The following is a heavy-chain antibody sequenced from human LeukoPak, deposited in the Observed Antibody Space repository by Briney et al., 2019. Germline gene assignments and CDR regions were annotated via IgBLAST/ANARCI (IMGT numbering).Heavy chain of an antibody. CDR3: ARLVYSNSWSFDY. Sequence: GGSLKISCKGSGYILTTYWIGWVRQMPGKGLEWMGIIYPGDSDTRYSPSFQGQVTISADKSISTAYLQWSSLKASDTAIYYCARLVYSNSWSFDYWGQGTLVTVSS. V-gene: IGHV5-51*01. J-gene: IGHJ4*02. D-gene: IGHD6-13*01. CDR1: GYILTTYW. CDR2: IYPGDSDT.